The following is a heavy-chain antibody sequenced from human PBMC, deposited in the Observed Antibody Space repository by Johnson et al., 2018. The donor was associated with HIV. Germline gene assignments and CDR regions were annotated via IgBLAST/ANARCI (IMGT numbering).Heavy chain of an antibody. J-gene: IGHJ3*02. Sequence: VQLVESGGGVVQPGGSLRLSCVASGFTFSDYYMTWVRQAPGKGLEWVSYISSSGSTIYSADSVKGRFTISRDNAKNSLYLQMNSLRAEDTAVYYCARSKDCSGGSCPDAFDIWGQGTMLIVSS. D-gene: IGHD2-15*01. CDR3: ARSKDCSGGSCPDAFDI. CDR1: GFTFSDYY. CDR2: ISSSGSTI. V-gene: IGHV3-11*04.